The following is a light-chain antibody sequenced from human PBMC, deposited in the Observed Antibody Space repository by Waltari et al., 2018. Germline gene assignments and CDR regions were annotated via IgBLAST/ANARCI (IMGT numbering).Light chain of an antibody. CDR3: QSADRSGNDYV. J-gene: IGLJ1*01. CDR1: ALPTQY. V-gene: IGLV3-25*03. CDR2: KDT. Sequence: SYELTQPPSVSVSPGQTARITCSGDALPTQYPYWFQQKPGQAPFLLIYKDTQRPSGIPQRFAGSASGTTVTLTISGVQAEDEADYYCQSADRSGNDYVFGSGTTVTVL.